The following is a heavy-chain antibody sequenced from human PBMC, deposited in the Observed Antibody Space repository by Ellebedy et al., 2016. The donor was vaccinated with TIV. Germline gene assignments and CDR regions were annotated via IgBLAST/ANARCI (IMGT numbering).Heavy chain of an antibody. J-gene: IGHJ5*02. D-gene: IGHD5-18*01. V-gene: IGHV1-69*06. CDR1: GGTFTNYA. Sequence: ASVKVSCKASGGTFTNYAISWVRQAPGQGLEWMGRIIPVFDTADYAQKYQGRVTMTEDTSTDTVYMELSSLRSEDTAVYYCAAVRIQIWFPNWFDPWGQGTLVTVFS. CDR2: IIPVFDTA. CDR3: AAVRIQIWFPNWFDP.